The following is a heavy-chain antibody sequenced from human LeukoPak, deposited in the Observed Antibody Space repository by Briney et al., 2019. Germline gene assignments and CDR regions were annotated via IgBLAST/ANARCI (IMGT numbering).Heavy chain of an antibody. V-gene: IGHV4-59*01. D-gene: IGHD4-17*01. J-gene: IGHJ4*02. CDR1: GGSISSYY. CDR2: IYYSGST. Sequence: PSETLSLTCTVSGGSISSYYWSWIRQPPGKGLEWIGYIYYSGSTNYNPSLKSRVTISVDTSKNQFSLKLSSVTAADTAVYYCARGKTTVTTSFDYWGQGTLVTVSS. CDR3: ARGKTTVTTSFDY.